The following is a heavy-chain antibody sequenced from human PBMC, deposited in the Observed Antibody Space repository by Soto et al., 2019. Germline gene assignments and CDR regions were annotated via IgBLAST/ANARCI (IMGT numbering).Heavy chain of an antibody. V-gene: IGHV3-23*01. J-gene: IGHJ4*02. Sequence: GGSLRLSCAASGFTFSSYAMSWVRQAPGKGLEWVSAISGSGGSTYYADSVKGRFTISRDNSKNTLYLQMNSLRAEDTAVYYCAKISGVVITPAGSVDYWGQGTLVTVSS. CDR2: ISGSGGST. CDR1: GFTFSSYA. D-gene: IGHD3-3*01. CDR3: AKISGVVITPAGSVDY.